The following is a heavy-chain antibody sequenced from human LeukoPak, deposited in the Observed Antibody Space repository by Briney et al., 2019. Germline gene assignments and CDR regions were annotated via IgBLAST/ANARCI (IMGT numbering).Heavy chain of an antibody. D-gene: IGHD4-4*01. V-gene: IGHV4-39*01. CDR2: IYYSGST. CDR3: ALTRTATTEFDP. Sequence: SETLSLTCTVSGGSISSSSYYWGWIRQPPGKGLEWIGGIYYSGSTYYNPSLKSRVTISVDTSKNQFSLKLSSVTAADTAVYYCALTRTATTEFDPWGQGTLVTVSS. J-gene: IGHJ5*02. CDR1: GGSISSSSYY.